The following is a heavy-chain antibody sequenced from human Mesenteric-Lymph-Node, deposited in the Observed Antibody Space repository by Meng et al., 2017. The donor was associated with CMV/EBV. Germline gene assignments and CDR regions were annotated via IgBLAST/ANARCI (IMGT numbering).Heavy chain of an antibody. D-gene: IGHD5/OR15-5a*01. CDR1: TFSDHA. CDR2: ISGTDGGT. V-gene: IGHV3-23*01. J-gene: IGHJ4*02. CDR3: AKARIKYSVYDPRIDFDY. Sequence: TFSDHALRWVRQAPGKGLDCVSGISGTDGGTFYADSVKGRFTISRDNSKNTLYLQMNSLSAEDTAVYYCAKARIKYSVYDPRIDFDYWGQGTLVTVSS.